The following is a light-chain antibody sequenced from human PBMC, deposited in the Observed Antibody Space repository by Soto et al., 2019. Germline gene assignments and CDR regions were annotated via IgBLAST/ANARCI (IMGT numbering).Light chain of an antibody. CDR2: EVN. CDR3: SSYSPSHVF. Sequence: QSALTQPPSASGSPGQSVTISCTGTSSDIGGYNYNYVSWYQQHPGKAPKLMIYEVNKRPSGVPDRFSGSKSGNTASLTVPGLRADDEAEYYCSSYSPSHVFFGGGTKLTVL. V-gene: IGLV2-8*01. CDR1: SSDIGGYNYNY. J-gene: IGLJ2*01.